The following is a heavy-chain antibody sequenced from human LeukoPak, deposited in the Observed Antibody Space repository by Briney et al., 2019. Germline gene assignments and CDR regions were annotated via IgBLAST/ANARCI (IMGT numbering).Heavy chain of an antibody. J-gene: IGHJ3*02. CDR1: GGSISSYY. D-gene: IGHD6-19*01. CDR2: IYYSGST. CDR3: ARRVTIAVAGTGAFDI. Sequence: SETLSLTCTVSGGSISSYYWSWIRQPPGKGLEWIGYIYYSGSTNYNPSLKSRVTISVDTSKNQFSLKLSSVTAADTAVYYCARRVTIAVAGTGAFDIWGQGTMVTVSS. V-gene: IGHV4-59*08.